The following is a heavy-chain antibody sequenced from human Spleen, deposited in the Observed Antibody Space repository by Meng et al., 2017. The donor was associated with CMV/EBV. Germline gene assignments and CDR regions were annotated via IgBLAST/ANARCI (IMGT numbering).Heavy chain of an antibody. CDR1: GYTFTAHY. D-gene: IGHD3-3*01. Sequence: ASVKVSCKASGYTFTAHYFHWVRQAPGQGLEWMGWIHPHRGDTNYAQQFQGRVTLTRDTSINTGYMELTRLTSDDTAVYYCARGRIFGSYWGQGTLVTVSS. CDR3: ARGRIFGSY. CDR2: IHPHRGDT. J-gene: IGHJ4*02. V-gene: IGHV1-2*02.